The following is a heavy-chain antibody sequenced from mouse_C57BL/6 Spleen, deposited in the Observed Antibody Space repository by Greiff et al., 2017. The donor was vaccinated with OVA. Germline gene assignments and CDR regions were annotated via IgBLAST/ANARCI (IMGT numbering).Heavy chain of an antibody. D-gene: IGHD2-1*01. J-gene: IGHJ2*01. CDR1: GYTFTGYW. CDR2: ILPGSGST. Sequence: VKLVESGAELMKPGASVKLSCKATGYTFTGYWIEWVKQRPGHGLEWIGEILPGSGSTNYNEKFKGKATFTADTSSNTAYMQLSSLTTEDSAIYYCASGRGFYGNFYFDYWGQGTTLTVSS. CDR3: ASGRGFYGNFYFDY. V-gene: IGHV1-9*01.